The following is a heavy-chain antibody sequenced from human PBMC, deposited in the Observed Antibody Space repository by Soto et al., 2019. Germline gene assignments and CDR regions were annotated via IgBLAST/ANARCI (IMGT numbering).Heavy chain of an antibody. D-gene: IGHD5-18*01. V-gene: IGHV1-18*01. CDR3: ARDPPQLWGQYYYYGMDV. CDR1: GYTFTSYG. CDR2: ISAYNGNT. Sequence: ASVKVSCKASGYTFTSYGISWVRQAPGQGLEWMGWISAYNGNTNYAQKLQGRVTMTTDTSTSTAYMELRSLRSDDTAVYYCARDPPQLWGQYYYYGMDVWGQGTTVTVSS. J-gene: IGHJ6*02.